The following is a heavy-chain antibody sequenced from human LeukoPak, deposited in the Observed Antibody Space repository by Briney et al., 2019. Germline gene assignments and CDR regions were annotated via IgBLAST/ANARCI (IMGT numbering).Heavy chain of an antibody. V-gene: IGHV4-34*01. D-gene: IGHD3-3*01. Sequence: SETLSLTCAVYGGSFSGYYWSWIRQPPGKGLEWIGEINQSGSTNYNPSLKSRVTISVDTSKNQFSLKLSSVTAADTAVYYCARGAPSHFGVDWGPYYYYYMDVWGKGTTVTVSS. CDR3: ARGAPSHFGVDWGPYYYYYMDV. CDR2: INQSGST. J-gene: IGHJ6*03. CDR1: GGSFSGYY.